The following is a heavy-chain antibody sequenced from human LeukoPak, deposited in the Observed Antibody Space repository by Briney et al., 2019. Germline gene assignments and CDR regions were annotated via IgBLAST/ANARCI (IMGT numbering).Heavy chain of an antibody. J-gene: IGHJ4*02. CDR3: ARGDDYGDY. V-gene: IGHV3-64*01. CDR1: GFTFSSYA. Sequence: GGSLRLSCAASGFTFSSYAMHWVRQAPGKGLEYVSAISSNGGSTYYANSVKGRFTISRDNSKNTLYLQMGSLRAEDMAVYYCARGDDYGDYWGQGTLVTVSS. CDR2: ISSNGGST.